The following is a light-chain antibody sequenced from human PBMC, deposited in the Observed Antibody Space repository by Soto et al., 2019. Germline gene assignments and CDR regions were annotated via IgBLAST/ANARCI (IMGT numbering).Light chain of an antibody. CDR2: GAS. Sequence: EILLTQSPCTLSLSPGEGATLSCRASQSVSSSYLAWYQQKPGQAPRLLIYGASSRATGIPDRFSASGSGTDFTLTISSLEPEDFAVYYCQQYVASPYTFGQGTKVDIK. CDR1: QSVSSSY. CDR3: QQYVASPYT. V-gene: IGKV3-20*01. J-gene: IGKJ2*01.